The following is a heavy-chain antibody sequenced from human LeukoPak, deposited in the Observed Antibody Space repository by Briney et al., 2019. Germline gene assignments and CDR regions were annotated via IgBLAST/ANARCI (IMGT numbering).Heavy chain of an antibody. D-gene: IGHD3-9*01. CDR2: IYYSGST. CDR1: GGSISSGDYY. Sequence: SQTLSPTCTVSGGSISSGDYYWSWIRQPPGTGLEWIGYIYYSGSTNYNPSLKSRVTISVDTSKNQFSLKLSSVTAADTAVYYCAAFDWLTNWFDPWGQGTLVTVSS. J-gene: IGHJ5*02. CDR3: AAFDWLTNWFDP. V-gene: IGHV4-61*08.